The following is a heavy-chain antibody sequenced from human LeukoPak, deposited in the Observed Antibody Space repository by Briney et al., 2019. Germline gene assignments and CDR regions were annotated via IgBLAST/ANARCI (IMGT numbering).Heavy chain of an antibody. D-gene: IGHD3-16*01. Sequence: ASVKVSCKASGYTFTSYGISWVRQAPGQGLEWMGWVSAYNGNTNYAQKLQGRVTMTTDTSTSTAYMELRSLRSDDTAVYYCARHPSLRLGELCVYDYWGQGTLVTVSS. CDR3: ARHPSLRLGELCVYDY. V-gene: IGHV1-18*01. J-gene: IGHJ4*02. CDR1: GYTFTSYG. CDR2: VSAYNGNT.